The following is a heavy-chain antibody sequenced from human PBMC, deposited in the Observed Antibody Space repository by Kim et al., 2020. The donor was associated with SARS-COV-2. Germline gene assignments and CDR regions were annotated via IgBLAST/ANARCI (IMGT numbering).Heavy chain of an antibody. CDR3: ARDQGWYAYFDY. D-gene: IGHD6-19*01. CDR1: GFTFSSYA. CDR2: ISYDGSNK. J-gene: IGHJ4*02. V-gene: IGHV3-30*04. Sequence: GGSLRLFCAASGFTFSSYAMHWVRQAPGKGLEWVAVISYDGSNKYYADSVKGRFTISRDNSKNTLYLQMNSLRAEDTAVYYCARDQGWYAYFDYWGQGTLVTVSS.